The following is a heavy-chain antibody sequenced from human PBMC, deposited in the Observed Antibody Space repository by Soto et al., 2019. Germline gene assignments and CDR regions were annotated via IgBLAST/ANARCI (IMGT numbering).Heavy chain of an antibody. CDR2: IYYSGST. D-gene: IGHD3-22*01. CDR1: GGSISSYY. CDR3: ARGPPPVGYYDSSGYRFDY. J-gene: IGHJ4*02. V-gene: IGHV4-59*01. Sequence: QVQLQESGPGLVKPSETLSLTCTVSGGSISSYYWSWIRQPPGKGLEWIGYIYYSGSTNYNPSLKSRVTISVDTSKNQFSLKLSSVTAADTAVYYCARGPPPVGYYDSSGYRFDYWGQGTLVTVSS.